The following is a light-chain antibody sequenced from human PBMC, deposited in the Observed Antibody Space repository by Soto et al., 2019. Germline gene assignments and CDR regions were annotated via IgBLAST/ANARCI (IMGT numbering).Light chain of an antibody. CDR2: KTS. Sequence: DVQMTQSPSTLSASVGDRVTITCRASQSFSTWLAWYQQKPGKAPKLLIYKTSNLESGVPSRFSGGGFGTEFTLTISSLQPEDFATYYCHQYNSYPYTFGQGTKLEIK. J-gene: IGKJ2*01. CDR3: HQYNSYPYT. CDR1: QSFSTW. V-gene: IGKV1-5*03.